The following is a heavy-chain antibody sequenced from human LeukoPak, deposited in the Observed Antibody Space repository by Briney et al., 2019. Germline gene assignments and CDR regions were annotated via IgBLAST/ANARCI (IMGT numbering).Heavy chain of an antibody. V-gene: IGHV3-30-3*01. J-gene: IGHJ4*02. D-gene: IGHD3-22*01. Sequence: GGSLRLSCAASGFTFINYAMHWVRQAPGKGLEWVAVISYDGSSKYYADSVKGRFTISRDNSKNTLYLQLNSLRAEDTAVFYCARELRQYYFDGHFHHWGQGTLVTVSS. CDR2: ISYDGSSK. CDR1: GFTFINYA. CDR3: ARELRQYYFDGHFHH.